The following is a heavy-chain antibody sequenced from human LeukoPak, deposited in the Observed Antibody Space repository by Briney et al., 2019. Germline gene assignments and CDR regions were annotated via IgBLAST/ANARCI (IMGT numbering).Heavy chain of an antibody. CDR3: AREGGRLLWFGELSNWFDP. CDR1: GFTFSNFW. Sequence: GGSLRLSCEASGFTFSNFWMTWVRQAPGKGLEWVANIKQDGSETYYVDSVKGRFTISRDNAKNSLYLQMNSLRAEDTAVYYCAREGGRLLWFGELSNWFDPWGQGTLVTVSS. J-gene: IGHJ5*02. D-gene: IGHD3-10*01. V-gene: IGHV3-7*01. CDR2: IKQDGSET.